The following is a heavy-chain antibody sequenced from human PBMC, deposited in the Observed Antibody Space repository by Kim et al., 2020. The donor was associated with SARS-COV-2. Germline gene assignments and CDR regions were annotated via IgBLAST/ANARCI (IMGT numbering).Heavy chain of an antibody. CDR1: GFTFSSYW. D-gene: IGHD3-3*01. CDR3: ARDQQYQDFWSGYYSFLGPDYYYYYGMDV. V-gene: IGHV3-7*01. Sequence: GGSLRLSCAASGFTFSSYWMSWVRQAPGKGLEWVANIKQDGSEKYYVDSVKGRFTISRDNAKNSLYLQMNSLRAEDTAVYYCARDQQYQDFWSGYYSFLGPDYYYYYGMDVWGQGTTVTVSS. CDR2: IKQDGSEK. J-gene: IGHJ6*02.